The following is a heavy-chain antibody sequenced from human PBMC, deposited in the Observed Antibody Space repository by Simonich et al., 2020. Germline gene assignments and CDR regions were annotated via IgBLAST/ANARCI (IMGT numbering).Heavy chain of an antibody. Sequence: EVQLVESGGGLVKPGGSLRLSCAASGFTFSSYSMNWVRQAPGKGLEWVSSISSSSSYLYYADSVKGRFTISRDNAKNSLYLQMNGLRAEDTAVYYCARWIAVAGTGAYGMDVWGQGTTVTVSS. CDR3: ARWIAVAGTGAYGMDV. V-gene: IGHV3-21*01. J-gene: IGHJ6*02. CDR1: GFTFSSYS. CDR2: ISSSSSYL. D-gene: IGHD6-19*01.